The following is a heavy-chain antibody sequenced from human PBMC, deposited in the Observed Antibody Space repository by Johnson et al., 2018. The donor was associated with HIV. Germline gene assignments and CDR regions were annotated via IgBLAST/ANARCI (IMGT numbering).Heavy chain of an antibody. J-gene: IGHJ3*02. CDR1: GFNFDDYA. CDR3: AKEYCSGGSCYLGPSGDAFDI. V-gene: IGHV3-9*01. D-gene: IGHD2-15*01. CDR2: ISWNSGSI. Sequence: QLVESGGGLVQPGRSLRLSCAGSGFNFDDYAMHWVRQAPGKGLEWVSGISWNSGSIGYADSVKGRFTISRDNSKNTLHLQMNSLRAEDTAVYYCAKEYCSGGSCYLGPSGDAFDIWGQGTMVTVSS.